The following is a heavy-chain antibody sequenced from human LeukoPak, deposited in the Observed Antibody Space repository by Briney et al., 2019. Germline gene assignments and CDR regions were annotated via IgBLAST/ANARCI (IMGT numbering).Heavy chain of an antibody. D-gene: IGHD7-27*01. CDR1: GFTFSSYA. CDR3: AKEGAMGTYYYYYYMDV. CDR2: ISGSGGST. Sequence: GGSLRLSCAASGFTFSSYAMSWVRQAPGKGLEWVSAISGSGGSTYYADSVKGRFTISRDNSKNTLYLQMNSLRAEDTAVYYCAKEGAMGTYYYYYYMDVWGKGTTVTVSS. J-gene: IGHJ6*03. V-gene: IGHV3-23*01.